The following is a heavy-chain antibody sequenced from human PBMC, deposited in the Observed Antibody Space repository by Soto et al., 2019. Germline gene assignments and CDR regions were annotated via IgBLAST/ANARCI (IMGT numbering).Heavy chain of an antibody. D-gene: IGHD6-19*01. CDR3: AKDMGYSSGWYDN. Sequence: GGSLRLSCAASGFTFDDYAMHWVRQAPGKGLEWVSGISWNSGSIGYADSVKGRFTISRDNAKNSLYLQMNSLRAEDTALYYCAKDMGYSSGWYDNWGQGTLVTVSS. CDR2: ISWNSGSI. J-gene: IGHJ5*02. V-gene: IGHV3-9*01. CDR1: GFTFDDYA.